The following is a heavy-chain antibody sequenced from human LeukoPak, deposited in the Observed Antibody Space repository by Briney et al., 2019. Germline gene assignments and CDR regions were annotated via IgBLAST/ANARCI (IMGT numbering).Heavy chain of an antibody. CDR2: IRSEADGGTT. D-gene: IGHD1-26*01. Sequence: PGGSLRLSCTASGFTFSGYSMNWIRQAPGKGLEWVGRIRSEADGGTTDYAAPVKVRFTISRDDSKSTLFLQMNSLKTEDTAVYYCTTGGSFYEGFDYWGQGTLVTVSS. J-gene: IGHJ4*02. CDR3: TTGGSFYEGFDY. V-gene: IGHV3-15*07. CDR1: GFTFSGYS.